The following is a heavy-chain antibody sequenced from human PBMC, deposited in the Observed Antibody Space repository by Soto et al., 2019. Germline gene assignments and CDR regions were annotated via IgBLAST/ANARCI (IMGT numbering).Heavy chain of an antibody. CDR1: GLTFGNYA. Sequence: EVRLLESGGGLVQTGGSLRLSCAASGLTFGNYAMTWVRQVPGRGLEWVSTISGRGDVTFYADSVKGRFTLSRDNSKNTHWLKMNNLRVEDTAVFYCAKGGHLSPFDYCGQGALVIVSS. V-gene: IGHV3-23*01. CDR2: ISGRGDVT. CDR3: AKGGHLSPFDY. J-gene: IGHJ4*02. D-gene: IGHD2-15*01.